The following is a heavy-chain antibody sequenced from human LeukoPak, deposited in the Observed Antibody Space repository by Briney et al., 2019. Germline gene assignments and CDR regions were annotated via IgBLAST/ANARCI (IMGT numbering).Heavy chain of an antibody. D-gene: IGHD3-3*01. J-gene: IGHJ4*02. Sequence: PSETLSLTCTVSGASIAREYWNWIRQPPGKGLEWIGFIHYSGSTYYNPSLKSRVTISVDTSKNQFSLKLSSVTAADTAVYYCVVFGVVIAGYFDYWGQGTLVTVSS. CDR2: IHYSGST. CDR3: VVFGVVIAGYFDY. CDR1: GASIAREY. V-gene: IGHV4-59*12.